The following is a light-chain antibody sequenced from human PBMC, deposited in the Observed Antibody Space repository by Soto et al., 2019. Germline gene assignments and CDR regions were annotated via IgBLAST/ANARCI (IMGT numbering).Light chain of an antibody. J-gene: IGLJ1*01. CDR2: DVS. Sequence: QSALTQPASVSGSPGQSITISCTETSSDLGGYNYVSWYQLHPGQAPKLMIYDVSNRPSGVSNRFSGSKSGNTASLTISGLQAEDEADYYCSSYTSSTTLVVFGAGTKVTVL. CDR1: SSDLGGYNY. CDR3: SSYTSSTTLVV. V-gene: IGLV2-14*01.